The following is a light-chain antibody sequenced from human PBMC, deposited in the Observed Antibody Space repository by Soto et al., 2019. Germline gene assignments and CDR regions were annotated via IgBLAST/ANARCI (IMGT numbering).Light chain of an antibody. CDR2: KAS. J-gene: IGKJ1*01. Sequence: DIQMTQSPSTLSASVGDRFTITCRASQSISSWLAWYQQKPGKAPKLLIYKASSLESGAPSRFSGSGSGTEFTLTISSLQPDDFATYYCQQYNSYSRTFGQGTKVDIK. CDR3: QQYNSYSRT. CDR1: QSISSW. V-gene: IGKV1-5*03.